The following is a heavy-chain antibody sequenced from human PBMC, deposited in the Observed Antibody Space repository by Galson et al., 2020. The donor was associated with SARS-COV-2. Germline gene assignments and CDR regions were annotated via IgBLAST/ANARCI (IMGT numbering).Heavy chain of an antibody. D-gene: IGHD3-3*01. CDR3: ARDLEYYDFWSGYYTPNFDP. CDR1: GGSISSSSYY. V-gene: IGHV4-39*07. J-gene: IGHJ5*02. CDR2: IYYSGST. Sequence: SQTLSLTCTVSGGSISSSSYYWGWIRQPPGKGLEWIGSIYYSGSTYYNPSLKSRVTISVDTSKNQFSLKLSSVTAADTAVYYCARDLEYYDFWSGYYTPNFDPRGQGTLVTVSS.